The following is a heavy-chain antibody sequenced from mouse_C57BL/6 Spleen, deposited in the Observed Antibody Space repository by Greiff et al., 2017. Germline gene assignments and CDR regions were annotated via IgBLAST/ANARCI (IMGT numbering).Heavy chain of an antibody. CDR1: GYSITSGYY. CDR3: ARAHYYFDY. J-gene: IGHJ2*01. CDR2: ISYDGSN. Sequence: EVKLMESGPGLVKPSQSLSLTCSVPGYSITSGYYWNWIRQFPGNKLEWMGYISYDGSNNYNPSLKNRISITRDTSKNQFFLKLNSVTTEDTATYYCARAHYYFDYWGQGTTLTVSS. V-gene: IGHV3-6*01.